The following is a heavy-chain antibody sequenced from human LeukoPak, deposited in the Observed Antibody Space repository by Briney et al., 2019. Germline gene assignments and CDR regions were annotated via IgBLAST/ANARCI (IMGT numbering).Heavy chain of an antibody. CDR3: ARDQISDPFYGSGSYKGP. Sequence: GGSLRLSCAASGFTFSSYSMNWVRQAPGKGLEWVSYISSSSSTIYYADSVKGRFTISRDNAKNSLYLQMNSLRAEDTAVYYCARDQISDPFYGSGSYKGPWGQGTLVTVSS. CDR1: GFTFSSYS. CDR2: ISSSSSTI. D-gene: IGHD3-10*01. J-gene: IGHJ5*02. V-gene: IGHV3-48*04.